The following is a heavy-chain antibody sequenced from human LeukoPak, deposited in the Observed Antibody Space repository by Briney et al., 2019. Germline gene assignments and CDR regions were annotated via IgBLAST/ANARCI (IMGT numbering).Heavy chain of an antibody. CDR3: AKDLGYYDSSC. CDR2: ISYDGSNK. V-gene: IGHV3-30*18. J-gene: IGHJ4*02. D-gene: IGHD3-22*01. Sequence: GGSLRLSCAASGLTFSSYGMHWVRQAPGKGLEWVAVISYDGSNKYYADSVKGRFTISRDNSKNTLYLQMNSLRAEDTAVYYCAKDLGYYDSSCWGQGTLVTVSS. CDR1: GLTFSSYG.